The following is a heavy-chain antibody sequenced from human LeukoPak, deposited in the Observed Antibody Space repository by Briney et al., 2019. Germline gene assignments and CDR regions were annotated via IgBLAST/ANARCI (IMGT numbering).Heavy chain of an antibody. CDR2: IYYSGST. V-gene: IGHV4-59*01. J-gene: IGHJ1*01. Sequence: SQTLSLTCTVSGGSISSYYWSWIRQPPGKGLEWIGYIYYSGSTNYNPSFKSRVTISVYTSENQFSVKLSSVTAADTAVYYCARLKYYYDSSGYRAEYFQHWGQGTLVTVSS. D-gene: IGHD3-22*01. CDR1: GGSISSYY. CDR3: ARLKYYYDSSGYRAEYFQH.